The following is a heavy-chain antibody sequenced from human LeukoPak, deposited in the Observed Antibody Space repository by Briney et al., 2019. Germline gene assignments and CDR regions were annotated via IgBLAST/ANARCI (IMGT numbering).Heavy chain of an antibody. CDR3: ARDRIMVRGAVEYYFDY. CDR2: IWYDGSNK. V-gene: IGHV3-33*01. J-gene: IGHJ4*02. D-gene: IGHD3-10*01. CDR1: GFTFSSYG. Sequence: PGGSLRLSCAASGFTFSSYGMHWVRQAPGKGLEWVAVIWYDGSNKYYADSVKGRLTISRDNSKNTLYLQMNSLRAEDTAVYYCARDRIMVRGAVEYYFDYWGQGTLVTVSS.